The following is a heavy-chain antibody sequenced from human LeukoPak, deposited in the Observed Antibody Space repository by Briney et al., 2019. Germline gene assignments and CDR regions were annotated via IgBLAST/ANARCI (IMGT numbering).Heavy chain of an antibody. CDR2: ISGSGGST. CDR1: GFTFSSYA. CDR3: AKGGATNYYYYGIDV. V-gene: IGHV3-23*01. J-gene: IGHJ6*02. D-gene: IGHD1-26*01. Sequence: GTSLRLSCAASGFTFSSYAMSWVRQAPGKGLEWVSAISGSGGSTYYADSVKGRFTISRDNSKNTLYLQMNSLRAEDTAVYYCAKGGATNYYYYGIDVCGQGTTVTVSS.